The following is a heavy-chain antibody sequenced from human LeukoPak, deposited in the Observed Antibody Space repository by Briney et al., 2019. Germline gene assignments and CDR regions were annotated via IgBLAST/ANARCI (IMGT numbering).Heavy chain of an antibody. CDR1: RFTFRSYW. D-gene: IGHD2-15*01. CDR3: ARWARYCSSGSWYSWFDP. J-gene: IGHJ5*02. Sequence: PGGFLRLSCAASRFTFRSYWMSWVRQAPGKVLEWVAHMKLDGSEEYYVDSVKGRFTISSDNAKNSLYLQMNSLRVDDTAVYYGARWARYCSSGSWYSWFDPWGQGTLVTVSS. CDR2: MKLDGSEE. V-gene: IGHV3-7*01.